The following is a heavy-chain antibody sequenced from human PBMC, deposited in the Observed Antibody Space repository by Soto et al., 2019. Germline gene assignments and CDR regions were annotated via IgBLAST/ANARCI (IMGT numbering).Heavy chain of an antibody. J-gene: IGHJ6*02. V-gene: IGHV5-51*01. CDR2: IYPGDSDT. CDR1: GYSFTSYW. D-gene: IGHD1-26*01. CDR3: STTQSGSYYYSALDM. Sequence: GESLKISCKGSGYSFTSYWIGWVRQMPGKGLEWMGIIYPGDSDTRYSPSFQGQVTISADKSISTAYLQWSSLKASDTAMYYCSTTQSGSYYYSALDMWGQGTPVNVSS.